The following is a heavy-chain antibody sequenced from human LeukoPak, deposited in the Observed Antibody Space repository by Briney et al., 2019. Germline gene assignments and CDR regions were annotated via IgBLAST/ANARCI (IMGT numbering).Heavy chain of an antibody. Sequence: PGGSLRLSCAASGFTFSRNWMHWVRQGPGKGLVWVSRINSDGSRISYADSVKGRFTISRDNAKNSLYLQMNSLRAEDPAVYYCARAGEGWDFNHFDYWGQGTLVTVSS. J-gene: IGHJ4*02. CDR2: INSDGSRI. CDR1: GFTFSRNW. V-gene: IGHV3-74*01. D-gene: IGHD3-16*01. CDR3: ARAGEGWDFNHFDY.